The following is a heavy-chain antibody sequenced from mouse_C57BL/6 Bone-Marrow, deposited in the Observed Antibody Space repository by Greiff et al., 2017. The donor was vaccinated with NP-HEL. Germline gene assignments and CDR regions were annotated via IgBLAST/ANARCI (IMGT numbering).Heavy chain of an antibody. Sequence: CTASGVDFSRYWMSWVRRAPGKGLEWIGEINPDSSTINYEPSLKDKFIISRDNAKNTLYLQMSKVRSEDTALYYCARPGYYGSSYSFAYWGQGTLVTVSA. V-gene: IGHV4-1*01. CDR3: ARPGYYGSSYSFAY. CDR1: GVDFSRYW. D-gene: IGHD1-1*01. J-gene: IGHJ3*01. CDR2: INPDSSTI.